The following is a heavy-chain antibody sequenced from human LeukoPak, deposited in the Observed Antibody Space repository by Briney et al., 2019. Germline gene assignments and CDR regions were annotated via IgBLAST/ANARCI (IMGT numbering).Heavy chain of an antibody. Sequence: PSETLSLTCTVSGGSISSYYWSWIRQPPGKGLEWIGYIYYSGSTNYNPSLKSRVTIAVDTSKNQFSLKLGSVTAADTAVYYCARDTYYYDSSGYYRVFDYWGQGTLVTVSS. CDR3: ARDTYYYDSSGYYRVFDY. J-gene: IGHJ4*02. CDR2: IYYSGST. V-gene: IGHV4-59*01. CDR1: GGSISSYY. D-gene: IGHD3-22*01.